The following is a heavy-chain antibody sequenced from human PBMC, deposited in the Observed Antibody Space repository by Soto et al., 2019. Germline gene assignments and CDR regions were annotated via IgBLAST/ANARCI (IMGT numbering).Heavy chain of an antibody. J-gene: IGHJ6*02. CDR2: IYYSGST. CDR1: GGSISSGGYY. CDR3: ARDGLYCTNGVCHGGGYYYYGMDV. Sequence: PSETLSLTCTVSGGSISSGGYYWIWIRQHPGKGLEWIGYIYYSGSTYYNPSLKSRVTISVDTSKNQFSLKLSSVTAADTAVYYCARDGLYCTNGVCHGGGYYYYGMDVWGQGTTVTVSS. V-gene: IGHV4-31*03. D-gene: IGHD2-8*01.